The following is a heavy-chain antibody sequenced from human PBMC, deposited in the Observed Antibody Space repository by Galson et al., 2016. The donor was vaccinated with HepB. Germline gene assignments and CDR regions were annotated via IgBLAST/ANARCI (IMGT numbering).Heavy chain of an antibody. J-gene: IGHJ5*02. CDR1: GYILTAYY. CDR2: INLNSGGT. V-gene: IGHV1-2*02. Sequence: SVKVSCKASGYILTAYYIHWVRQAPGQGLEWMGWINLNSGGTNYAQNFQGRVTMTGDTSISTAYMELSGLRFDDTAVYYCARAYDYYDTSGYYSGGNWFDPWGQGSLVTVSS. CDR3: ARAYDYYDTSGYYSGGNWFDP. D-gene: IGHD3-22*01.